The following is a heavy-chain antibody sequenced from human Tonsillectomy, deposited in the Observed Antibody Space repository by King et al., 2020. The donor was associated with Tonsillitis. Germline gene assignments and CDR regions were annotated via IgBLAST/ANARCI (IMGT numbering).Heavy chain of an antibody. J-gene: IGHJ5*02. V-gene: IGHV4-39*01. CDR2: ICYSGST. CDR3: ARPGYSSGWYDPNWFDP. D-gene: IGHD6-19*01. CDR1: GGSISSSSYY. Sequence: QLQESGPGLVKPSETLSLTCTVSGGSISSSSYYWGWIRHPPGKGLEWIGDICYSGSTYYNPSLKSRVTISVDTSKNQFSLKLSSVTAADTAVYYCARPGYSSGWYDPNWFDPWGQGTLVTVSS.